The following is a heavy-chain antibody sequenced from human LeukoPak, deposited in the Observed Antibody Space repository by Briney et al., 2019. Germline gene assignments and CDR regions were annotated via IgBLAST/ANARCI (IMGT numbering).Heavy chain of an antibody. Sequence: SGTLSLTCAVSGGSISSSNWWSWVRQPPGKGLEWIGEIYHSGSTNYNPSLKSRVTISVDKSKNQFSLKLSSVTAADMAVYYCAREGIAVAGAPTRGFDPWGQGTLVTVSS. CDR2: IYHSGST. V-gene: IGHV4-4*02. CDR1: GGSISSSNW. J-gene: IGHJ5*02. CDR3: AREGIAVAGAPTRGFDP. D-gene: IGHD6-19*01.